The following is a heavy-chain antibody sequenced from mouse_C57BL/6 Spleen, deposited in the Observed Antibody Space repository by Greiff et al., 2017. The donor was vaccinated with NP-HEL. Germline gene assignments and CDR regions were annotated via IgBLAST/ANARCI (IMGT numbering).Heavy chain of an antibody. J-gene: IGHJ1*03. CDR1: GYSITSGYY. Sequence: DVQLQESGPGLVKPSQSLSLTCSVTGYSITSGYYWNWIRQFPGNKLEWMGYISYDGSNNYNPSLKNRISITRDTSKNQFFLKLNSVTTEDTATYDCAREGLPWYFDVWGTGTTVTVSS. CDR2: ISYDGSN. V-gene: IGHV3-6*01. CDR3: AREGLPWYFDV. D-gene: IGHD2-2*01.